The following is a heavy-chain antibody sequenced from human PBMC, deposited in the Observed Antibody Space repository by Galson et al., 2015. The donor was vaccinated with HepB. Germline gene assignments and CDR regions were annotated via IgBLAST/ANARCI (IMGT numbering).Heavy chain of an antibody. CDR2: INGGSSTI. V-gene: IGHV3-48*02. CDR3: ARDSGIAGADDY. D-gene: IGHD6-13*01. CDR1: GFTFSTYN. Sequence: SLRLSCAASGFTFSTYNMTWVRQAPGKGLEWVSYINGGSSTIYYADSVKGRFTISRDNAKNSLYLQMNSLRDDDTAVYYCARDSGIAGADDYWGQGTLVTVSS. J-gene: IGHJ4*02.